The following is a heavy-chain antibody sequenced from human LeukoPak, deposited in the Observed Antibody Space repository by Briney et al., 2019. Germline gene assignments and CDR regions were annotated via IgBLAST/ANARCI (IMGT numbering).Heavy chain of an antibody. Sequence: PGGSLRLSCAASGFTFSSYAMSWVRQAPGKGLEWVSAISGSGGSTYYADSVKGRFTISRDNSKSTLYLQMNSLRAEDTAVYYCANSGGSSSWTSYFYYFDYWGQGTLVTVSS. D-gene: IGHD6-13*01. CDR3: ANSGGSSSWTSYFYYFDY. CDR1: GFTFSSYA. V-gene: IGHV3-23*01. CDR2: ISGSGGST. J-gene: IGHJ4*02.